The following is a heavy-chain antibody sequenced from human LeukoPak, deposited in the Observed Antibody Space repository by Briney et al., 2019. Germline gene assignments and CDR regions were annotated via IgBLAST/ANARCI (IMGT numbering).Heavy chain of an antibody. CDR3: ARSSSSWYYYYYYYYMDV. CDR2: MNPSSGNT. Sequence: ASVKVSCKASGYTFTSYDINWVRQATGQGLEWMGWMNPSSGNTGYAQKFQGRVTITRNTSISTAYMELSSLRSEDTAVYYCARSSSSWYYYYYYYYMDVWGKGTTVTVSS. J-gene: IGHJ6*03. V-gene: IGHV1-8*03. CDR1: GYTFTSYD. D-gene: IGHD6-13*01.